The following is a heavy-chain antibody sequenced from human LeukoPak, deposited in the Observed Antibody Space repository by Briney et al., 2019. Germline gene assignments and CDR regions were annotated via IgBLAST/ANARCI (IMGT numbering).Heavy chain of an antibody. CDR3: ARKYFDNSGYGYFDY. Sequence: GGSLRPSCAASGFTFSSFTMNWVRQAPGKGLEWLSYVTIGGSSMYYADSVKGRFTISRDNAKNSLFLQMNSLGAEDTAVYYCARKYFDNSGYGYFDYWGQGTLVTVSS. D-gene: IGHD3-22*01. CDR2: VTIGGSSM. J-gene: IGHJ4*02. V-gene: IGHV3-48*01. CDR1: GFTFSSFT.